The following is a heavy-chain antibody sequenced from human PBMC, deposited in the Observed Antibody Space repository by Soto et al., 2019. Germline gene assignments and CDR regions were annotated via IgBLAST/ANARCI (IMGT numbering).Heavy chain of an antibody. CDR1: GYTFSDYY. Sequence: QVQLVQSGAEAKKPGASLKVSCKASGYTFSDYYIHWVRQAPGQGLEWMGWIDADSGDTKYAQKLQGWVTMTRDTSINTADMELSRLRSDDTAVYYCARTPNNGRAGVYGMDVWGQGTTVTVSS. J-gene: IGHJ6*02. D-gene: IGHD1-26*01. CDR2: IDADSGDT. V-gene: IGHV1-2*04. CDR3: ARTPNNGRAGVYGMDV.